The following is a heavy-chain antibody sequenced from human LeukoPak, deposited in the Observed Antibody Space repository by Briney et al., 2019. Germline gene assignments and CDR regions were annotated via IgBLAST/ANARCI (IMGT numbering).Heavy chain of an antibody. Sequence: PGGSLRLSCAASGFTFSSSAMSWVRQAPGKGLEWVSAISGSGGSTYYADSVKGRFTISRDNSKNTLYLQMNSLRAEDTAVYYCAKDPTGSRWSEGPFDYWGQGTLVTVSS. CDR3: AKDPTGSRWSEGPFDY. CDR1: GFTFSSSA. D-gene: IGHD6-13*01. CDR2: ISGSGGST. V-gene: IGHV3-23*01. J-gene: IGHJ4*02.